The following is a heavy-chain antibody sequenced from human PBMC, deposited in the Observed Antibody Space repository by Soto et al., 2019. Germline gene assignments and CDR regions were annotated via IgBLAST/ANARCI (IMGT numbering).Heavy chain of an antibody. Sequence: QVQLQESGPGLVKPSGTLSLTCAVSGTSISSNXXXSWVRQPPGKGLEWIGEAHPSGTTNYNPSLESRVTISVDKSNNQLSLNLNSLTAADTAVFFCARHVGVAGTRGFDYWGQGVLVAVSS. CDR2: AHPSGTT. V-gene: IGHV4-4*02. D-gene: IGHD6-19*01. CDR1: GTSISSNXX. CDR3: ARHVGVAGTRGFDY. J-gene: IGHJ4*02.